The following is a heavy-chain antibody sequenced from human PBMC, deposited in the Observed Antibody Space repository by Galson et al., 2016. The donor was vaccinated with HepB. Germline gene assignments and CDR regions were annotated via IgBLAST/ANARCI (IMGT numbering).Heavy chain of an antibody. CDR2: IMPAFGTS. Sequence: SVKVSCKASGGTFNSHAISWVRQAPGQGLEWMGGIMPAFGTSTYAQKFQARATITADESTSTAYLELSSRPSEDTAVYYGASSPYYYDSSGYSFRRYFDYWGQGTLVTVSS. D-gene: IGHD3-22*01. CDR3: ASSPYYYDSSGYSFRRYFDY. J-gene: IGHJ4*02. V-gene: IGHV1-69*13. CDR1: GGTFNSHA.